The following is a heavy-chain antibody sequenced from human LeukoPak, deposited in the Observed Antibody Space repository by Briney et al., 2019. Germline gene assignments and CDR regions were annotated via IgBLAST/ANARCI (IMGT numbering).Heavy chain of an antibody. Sequence: GGSLRLSCAGSGFIVRRSHISWVRQAPGKGLQWVSSLYSGGSIHYAVSVKGRFTISRDTSRNTVSLQMNSLRVEDTAVYYCARDLNVDSSMFGHWGQGTPVTVSS. CDR3: ARDLNVDSSMFGH. V-gene: IGHV3-53*01. D-gene: IGHD5-12*01. CDR1: GFIVRRSH. CDR2: LYSGGSI. J-gene: IGHJ5*02.